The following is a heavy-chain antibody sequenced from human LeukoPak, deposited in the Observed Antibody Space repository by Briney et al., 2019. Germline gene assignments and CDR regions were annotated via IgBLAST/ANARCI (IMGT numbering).Heavy chain of an antibody. V-gene: IGHV1-69*13. J-gene: IGHJ4*02. D-gene: IGHD5-18*01. Sequence: GASVKVSCKASGGTFSSYAISWVRQAPGQGLEWMGGIIPIFGTANYAQKFQGRVTITADESTSTAYMELSSLRPEDTAVYYCARGGYSYGSGVIFDYWGQGTLVTVSS. CDR3: ARGGYSYGSGVIFDY. CDR2: IIPIFGTA. CDR1: GGTFSSYA.